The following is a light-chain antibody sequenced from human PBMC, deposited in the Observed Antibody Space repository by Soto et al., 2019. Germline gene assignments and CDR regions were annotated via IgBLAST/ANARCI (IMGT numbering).Light chain of an antibody. CDR3: QQRSNWPPVT. CDR1: QSVSSY. CDR2: DAS. V-gene: IGKV3-11*01. Sequence: EIVLTQSPVTLSLSPGERATLSCRASQSVSSYLAWYQQKPGQAPRLLIYDASNRATGIPARFSGSGSGTDFTLTISSLEPEDFAVYYCQQRSNWPPVTFGQGTKVDIK. J-gene: IGKJ1*01.